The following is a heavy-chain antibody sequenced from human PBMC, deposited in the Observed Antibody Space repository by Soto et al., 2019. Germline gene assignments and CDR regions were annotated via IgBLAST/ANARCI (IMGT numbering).Heavy chain of an antibody. D-gene: IGHD1-26*01. Sequence: QVQLLQSGAEVKKPGASVKVSCKASGYTFTSYDINWVRQATGQVLEWMGWMKPNSGNTGYAQKFQCRVTMTRNTSISTDDMELSRLRSEDTAVYYWARGLVGATMGYYDYGMDVWGQGTTVTVSS. CDR3: ARGLVGATMGYYDYGMDV. V-gene: IGHV1-8*01. J-gene: IGHJ6*02. CDR2: MKPNSGNT. CDR1: GYTFTSYD.